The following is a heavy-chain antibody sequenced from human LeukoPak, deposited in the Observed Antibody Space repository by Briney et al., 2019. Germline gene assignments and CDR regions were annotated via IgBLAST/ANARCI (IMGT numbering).Heavy chain of an antibody. D-gene: IGHD2-2*01. J-gene: IGHJ4*02. CDR1: GFTFSSYW. CDR3: ARDGRYCSSTSCPEDY. Sequence: GGSLRLSCAASGFTFSSYWMSWVRQAPGKGLEWVANIKQDGSEKYYVDSVKGRFTISRDNAKNSLYLQMNSLRAEDTAVYYCARDGRYCSSTSCPEDYWGQGTLVTVSS. CDR2: IKQDGSEK. V-gene: IGHV3-7*01.